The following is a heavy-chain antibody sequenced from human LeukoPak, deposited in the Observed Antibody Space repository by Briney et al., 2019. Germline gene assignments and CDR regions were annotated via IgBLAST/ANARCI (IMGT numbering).Heavy chain of an antibody. Sequence: SQTLSLTCTVSGGSISSGGYYWSWIRQRPGKGLEWIGYIYYSGSTYYNPSLKSRVTISVDTSKNQFSLKLSSVTAADTAVYYCARGGVVVPAAMRWFDPWGQGTLVTVSS. CDR3: ARGGVVVPAAMRWFDP. J-gene: IGHJ5*02. D-gene: IGHD2-2*01. CDR2: IYYSGST. V-gene: IGHV4-31*03. CDR1: GGSISSGGYY.